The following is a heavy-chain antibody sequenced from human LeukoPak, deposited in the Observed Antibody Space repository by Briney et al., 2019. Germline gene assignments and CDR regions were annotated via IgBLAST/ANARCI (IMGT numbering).Heavy chain of an antibody. CDR3: VRETGWLFDF. V-gene: IGHV3-20*04. Sequence: TGGSLRLSCAASGFTFDDYGMSWVRQSPGKGLEWVSGINWNGGSTYYADSVKGRFTISRDNAKNSLFLQVNSLRAEDTAVYYCVRETGWLFDFWGQGTLVIVSS. D-gene: IGHD5-12*01. J-gene: IGHJ4*02. CDR2: INWNGGST. CDR1: GFTFDDYG.